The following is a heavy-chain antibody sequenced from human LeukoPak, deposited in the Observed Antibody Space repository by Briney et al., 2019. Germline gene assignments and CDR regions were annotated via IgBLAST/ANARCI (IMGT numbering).Heavy chain of an antibody. CDR3: ARDAKREGDDY. CDR1: GFTFSSYS. J-gene: IGHJ4*02. D-gene: IGHD3-10*01. Sequence: GGSLRLSCAASGFTFSSYSMNWVRQAPGKGLEWVSSISSSSSYIYYADSVKGRFTISRDNAKNSLYLQMSSLRAEDTAVYYCARDAKREGDDYWGQGTLVTVSS. V-gene: IGHV3-21*01. CDR2: ISSSSSYI.